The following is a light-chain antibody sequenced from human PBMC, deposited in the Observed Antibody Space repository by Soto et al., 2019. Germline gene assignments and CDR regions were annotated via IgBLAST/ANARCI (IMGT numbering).Light chain of an antibody. CDR3: LQKRNSPWT. V-gene: IGKV3-20*01. Sequence: EIVLTQSPGTLTLSPGESAALSCRASQTISNNYLVWYRQKPGQAPRLLIYAVSSRAAGIPDRFSGSGSGADFALTIARLEREDAALYSCLQKRNSPWTFGQWTRLAI. CDR1: QTISNNY. CDR2: AVS. J-gene: IGKJ1*01.